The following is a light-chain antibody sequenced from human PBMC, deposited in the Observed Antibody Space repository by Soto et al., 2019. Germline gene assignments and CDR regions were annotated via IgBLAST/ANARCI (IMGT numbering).Light chain of an antibody. CDR2: GVS. Sequence: DIVLTQSPDTLSVSPGEGATLSCRASQSVGSNLAWYQQRPAQAPRLLIYGVSSRATGTPARFSGSGSGTEFTLTISSVQSEDFAVYYCQQYSIWLRTFGQGTKVDIK. V-gene: IGKV3-15*01. J-gene: IGKJ1*01. CDR1: QSVGSN. CDR3: QQYSIWLRT.